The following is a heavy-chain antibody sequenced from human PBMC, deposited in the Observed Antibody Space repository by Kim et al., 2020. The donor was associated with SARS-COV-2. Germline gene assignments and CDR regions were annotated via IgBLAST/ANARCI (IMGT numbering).Heavy chain of an antibody. Sequence: GGSLRLSCAASGFTFSSFGMHWVRQAPDEGLEWVAVIWYDGSHQLYSDSVKGRLTISRDNSKNTLYLEVDNLRVEDTAVYYCARQTSYYGLDVWGQVTTVAVSS. D-gene: IGHD3-9*01. CDR3: ARQTSYYGLDV. J-gene: IGHJ6*02. V-gene: IGHV3-33*01. CDR1: GFTFSSFG. CDR2: IWYDGSHQ.